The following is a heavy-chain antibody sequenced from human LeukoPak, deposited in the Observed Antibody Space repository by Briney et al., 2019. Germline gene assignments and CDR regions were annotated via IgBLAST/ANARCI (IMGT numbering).Heavy chain of an antibody. CDR3: ARGGIAGDY. CDR1: GGSISSYY. J-gene: IGHJ4*02. CDR2: IYNSGSS. Sequence: SETLSLTCTVSGGSISSYYWSWIRQPPGKGLEWIGYIYNSGSSNYNPSLKSRVTISVDTSKNQFSLKLSSVTAADTAVYYCARGGIAGDYWGQGTLVTVSS. D-gene: IGHD6-13*01. V-gene: IGHV4-59*12.